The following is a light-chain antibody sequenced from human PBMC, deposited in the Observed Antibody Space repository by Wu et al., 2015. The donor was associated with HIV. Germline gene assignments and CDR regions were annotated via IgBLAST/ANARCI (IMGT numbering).Light chain of an antibody. CDR2: DAS. J-gene: IGKJ5*01. Sequence: AIQLTQSPSSLSASIGDRVNITCRASQDIFTYLAWYQQTPSKAPRVLIYDASSLQNGVSSRFSGSGSGTDFTLTISGLQREDFAVYFCQQLNSFPLTFGQGSRLEI. CDR3: QQLNSFPLT. CDR1: QDIFTY. V-gene: IGKV1-13*02.